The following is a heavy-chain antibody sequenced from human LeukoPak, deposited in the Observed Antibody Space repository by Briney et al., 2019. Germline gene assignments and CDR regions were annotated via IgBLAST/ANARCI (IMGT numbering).Heavy chain of an antibody. V-gene: IGHV3-23*01. CDR3: AKVGPYCSGGSCFHCYYYMDV. Sequence: GGTLRLSCAASGFTFSSYGMSWVRQAPGKGLEWVSSISGSGGSTYYADSVKGRFTISRDNSKNTLSLEMNSLRAEDTAVYYCAKVGPYCSGGSCFHCYYYMDVWGKGTTVTISS. CDR1: GFTFSSYG. J-gene: IGHJ6*03. D-gene: IGHD2-15*01. CDR2: ISGSGGST.